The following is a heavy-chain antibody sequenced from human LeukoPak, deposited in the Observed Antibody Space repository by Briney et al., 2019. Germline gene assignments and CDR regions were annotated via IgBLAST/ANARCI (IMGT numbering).Heavy chain of an antibody. J-gene: IGHJ4*02. CDR3: ARDRLGDFWSGYYSFDY. D-gene: IGHD3-3*01. Sequence: VASVKVSCKASGYTFTSYGISWVRQAPGQGLEWMGWISAYNGNTNYAQKLQGRVTMTTDTSTSTAYMELRSLRSDDTAVYYCARDRLGDFWSGYYSFDYWGQGTLVTVSP. CDR1: GYTFTSYG. CDR2: ISAYNGNT. V-gene: IGHV1-18*01.